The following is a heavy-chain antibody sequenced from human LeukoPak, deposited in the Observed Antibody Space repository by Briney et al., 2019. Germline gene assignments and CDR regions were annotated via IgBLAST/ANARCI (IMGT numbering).Heavy chain of an antibody. J-gene: IGHJ4*02. V-gene: IGHV4-59*01. D-gene: IGHD3-10*01. CDR2: IYYSGST. Sequence: PSETLSLTCTVSGGSISSYYWSWIRQPPGKGLGWIGYIYYSGSTNYNPSLKSRVTISVDTSKNQFSLKLSSVTAADTAVDYCARFQDHYLHKNYFDYWGQGTLVTVSS. CDR1: GGSISSYY. CDR3: ARFQDHYLHKNYFDY.